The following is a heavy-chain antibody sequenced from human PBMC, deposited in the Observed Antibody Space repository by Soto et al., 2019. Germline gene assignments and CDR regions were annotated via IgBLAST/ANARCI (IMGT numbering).Heavy chain of an antibody. V-gene: IGHV4-61*01. J-gene: IGHJ6*02. D-gene: IGHD6-19*01. CDR2: IYYSGST. CDR3: ARGIEGWYQGRYYYGMDV. Sequence: QVQLQESGPGLVKPSETLSLTCTVSGGSVSSGSYYWSWIRQPPGKGLEWIGYIYYSGSTNYNPSRNRRVTISVDTSKNQFSLKLSSVTAADTAVYYCARGIEGWYQGRYYYGMDVWGQGTTVTVSS. CDR1: GGSVSSGSYY.